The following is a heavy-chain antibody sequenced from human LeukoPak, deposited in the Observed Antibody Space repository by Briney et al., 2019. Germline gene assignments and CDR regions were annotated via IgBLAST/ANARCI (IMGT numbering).Heavy chain of an antibody. V-gene: IGHV4-34*01. J-gene: IGHJ6*03. D-gene: IGHD6-13*01. CDR1: GGSFSGYY. Sequence: SETLSLTCAVYGGSFSGYYWSWIRQPPGKGLEWIGEINHSGSTNYNPSLKSRVTISVDTSKNQFSLKLSSVTAADTAVYYCARGAAAGTHMDVWGKGTTVTVSS. CDR2: INHSGST. CDR3: ARGAAAGTHMDV.